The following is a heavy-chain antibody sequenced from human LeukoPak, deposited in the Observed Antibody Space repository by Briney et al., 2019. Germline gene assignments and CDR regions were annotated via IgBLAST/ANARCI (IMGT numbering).Heavy chain of an antibody. D-gene: IGHD6-19*01. J-gene: IGHJ4*02. V-gene: IGHV3-15*01. CDR2: IKSKTDGGTT. Sequence: KPGGSLRLSCAASGFTFSNAWMSWVRQAPGKGLEWVGRIKSKTDGGTTDYAAPVKGRFTISRDDSKNTLYLQMNSLKTEDTAVYYCTTLPGYSSGWVSVYFDYWGQGTLVTVSS. CDR1: GFTFSNAW. CDR3: TTLPGYSSGWVSVYFDY.